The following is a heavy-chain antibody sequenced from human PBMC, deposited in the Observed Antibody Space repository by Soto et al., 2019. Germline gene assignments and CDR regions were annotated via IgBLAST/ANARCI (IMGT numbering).Heavy chain of an antibody. Sequence: ASVKVSCKASGGTFSSYAISWVRQAPGQGLEWMGGIIPMFHTANYAQKFQGRVTITADESTTTAYMELSGLRSDDTAIYYCARVSVRQDFDYWGQGTLVTVSS. J-gene: IGHJ4*02. CDR3: ARVSVRQDFDY. D-gene: IGHD2-15*01. V-gene: IGHV1-69*13. CDR1: GGTFSSYA. CDR2: IIPMFHTA.